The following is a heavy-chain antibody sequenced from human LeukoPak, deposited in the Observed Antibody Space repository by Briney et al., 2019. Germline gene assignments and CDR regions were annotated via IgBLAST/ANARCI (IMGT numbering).Heavy chain of an antibody. V-gene: IGHV3-33*01. Sequence: GGSLRLSCAASGFTFSSYGMHWVRQAPGKGLEWVAVIWYDGSNKYYADSVKGRFTISRDNSKHTLYLQMNSLRAEDTAVYYCAREEYYYDSSGYYYFDYWGQGTLVTVSS. CDR2: IWYDGSNK. J-gene: IGHJ4*02. D-gene: IGHD3-22*01. CDR1: GFTFSSYG. CDR3: AREEYYYDSSGYYYFDY.